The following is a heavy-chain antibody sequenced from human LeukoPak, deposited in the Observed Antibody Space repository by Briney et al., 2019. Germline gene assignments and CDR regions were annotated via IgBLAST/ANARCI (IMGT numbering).Heavy chain of an antibody. D-gene: IGHD2-2*01. CDR1: GGTFSSYA. CDR3: ARDHCSSTSCPLGYYYYGMDV. Sequence: ASVKVSCKASGGTFSSYAISWVRQAPGQGLEWMGGIIPIFGTANYAQKFQGRVTITADESTSTAYMELSSLRSEDTAVYYCARDHCSSTSCPLGYYYYGMDVWGQGTTVTVSS. J-gene: IGHJ6*02. V-gene: IGHV1-69*13. CDR2: IIPIFGTA.